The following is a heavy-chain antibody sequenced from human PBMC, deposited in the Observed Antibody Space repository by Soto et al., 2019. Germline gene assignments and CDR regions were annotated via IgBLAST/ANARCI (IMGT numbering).Heavy chain of an antibody. J-gene: IGHJ4*02. CDR1: GGSISSGGYY. CDR2: IYYSGST. Sequence: SETLSLTCTVSGGSISSGGYYWSWIRQHPGKGLEWIGYIYYSGSTYYNPSLKSRVTISVDTSKNQFSLKLSSVTAADTAVYYCARWSVPAAGRFVFDYWGQGTLVTVSS. D-gene: IGHD6-13*01. CDR3: ARWSVPAAGRFVFDY. V-gene: IGHV4-31*03.